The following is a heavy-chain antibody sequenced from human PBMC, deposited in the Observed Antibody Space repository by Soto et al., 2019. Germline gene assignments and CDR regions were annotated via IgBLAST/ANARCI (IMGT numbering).Heavy chain of an antibody. V-gene: IGHV3-23*01. CDR2: ISGSGGST. J-gene: IGHJ5*02. Sequence: PGGSLRLSCAASGFTFSSYAMSWVRQAPGKGLEWVSAISGSGGSTYYADSVKGRFTISRDNSKNALYLQMNSLGAEDTAVYYCAKDRLGDYYGSGSYGLSWFDPWGQGTLVTVSS. D-gene: IGHD3-10*01. CDR1: GFTFSSYA. CDR3: AKDRLGDYYGSGSYGLSWFDP.